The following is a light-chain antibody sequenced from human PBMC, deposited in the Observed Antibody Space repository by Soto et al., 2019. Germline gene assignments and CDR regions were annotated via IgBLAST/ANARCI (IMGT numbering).Light chain of an antibody. CDR1: RSDIGSYNN. CDR2: GVT. J-gene: IGLJ3*02. Sequence: QSALTQPASVSGSPGQSITISCTGTRSDIGSYNNVAWYQKHPGKAPRVMIVGVTKRPSGISNRFFGSKSGSTASLTISGLQAEDEADYFCFSYAGSSIWVFGGGTKLTVL. V-gene: IGLV2-23*02. CDR3: FSYAGSSIWV.